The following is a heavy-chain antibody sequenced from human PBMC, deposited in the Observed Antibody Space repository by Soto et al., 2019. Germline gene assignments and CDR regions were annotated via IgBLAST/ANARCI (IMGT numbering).Heavy chain of an antibody. Sequence: ASVKVSCKASGYTFTSYDINWVRQATGQGLEWMGWMNPNSGNTGYAQKFQGRVTMTRNTSISTVYMELSSLRSEDTAVYYCARAPGYCSGGSCYYFDYWGQGTLVTVSS. J-gene: IGHJ4*02. CDR1: GYTFTSYD. V-gene: IGHV1-8*01. CDR2: MNPNSGNT. D-gene: IGHD2-15*01. CDR3: ARAPGYCSGGSCYYFDY.